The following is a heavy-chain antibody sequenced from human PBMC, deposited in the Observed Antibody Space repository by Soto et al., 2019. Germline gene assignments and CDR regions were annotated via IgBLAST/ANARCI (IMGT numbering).Heavy chain of an antibody. CDR3: ATSTRYAFDI. Sequence: GSVSLSCAASGFTFSNSIINCVRQAPGQGLEWVSSISGSSDFLYYADSVKGRFTISRDTATKSLYLQMNSLRAEDTDVYYCATSTRYAFDIWGQGTMVTVSS. CDR1: GFTFSNSI. V-gene: IGHV3-21*01. D-gene: IGHD2-2*01. CDR2: ISGSSDFL. J-gene: IGHJ3*02.